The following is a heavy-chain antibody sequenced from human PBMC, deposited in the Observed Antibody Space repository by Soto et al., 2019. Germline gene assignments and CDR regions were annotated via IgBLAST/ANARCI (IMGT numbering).Heavy chain of an antibody. CDR1: SAPVSSTTYT. CDR3: ARPQRPSSGYYPFDY. Sequence: SETLSLTCTVSSAPVSSTTYTWGWIRQPPGKGLEWVASVYYGGRSYYNPSLNSRVTISVDTSKNQFSLKMTSVTAADTAVYYCARPQRPSSGYYPFDYWGQGALVTVSS. CDR2: VYYGGRS. D-gene: IGHD3-22*01. V-gene: IGHV4-39*01. J-gene: IGHJ4*02.